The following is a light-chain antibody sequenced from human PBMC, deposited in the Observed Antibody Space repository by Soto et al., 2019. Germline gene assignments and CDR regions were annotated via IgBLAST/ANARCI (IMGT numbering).Light chain of an antibody. V-gene: IGLV1-40*01. J-gene: IGLJ1*01. CDR1: SSNIGAGYD. Sequence: QLVLTQPPSVSGAPGQRVTISCTGSSSNIGAGYDVHWYLQLPGTAPKLLIYGNTNRPSGVPDRFSGSKSGSSASLAITGLKAEDEADYYCQSHDSSLHASVFGTGTKLTVL. CDR2: GNT. CDR3: QSHDSSLHASV.